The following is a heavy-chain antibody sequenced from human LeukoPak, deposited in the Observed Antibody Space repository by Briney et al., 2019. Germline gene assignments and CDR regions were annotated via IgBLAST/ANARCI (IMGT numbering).Heavy chain of an antibody. CDR1: GDSVSSNSAA. CDR2: TYYRSKWYN. CDR3: ASGDNLSFDL. V-gene: IGHV6-1*01. J-gene: IGHJ2*01. Sequence: SQTLSLTCAISGDSVSSNSAAWNWFRQSPSRGLEWLGRTYYRSKWYNDFAVSVKGRITINPDTSKNQFSLLLSSVTPEDTALYYCASGDNLSFDLWGRGTLVTVSS.